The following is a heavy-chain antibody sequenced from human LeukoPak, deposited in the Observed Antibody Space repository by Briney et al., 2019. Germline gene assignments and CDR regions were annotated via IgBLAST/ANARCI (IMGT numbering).Heavy chain of an antibody. CDR1: GFTFSRYS. V-gene: IGHV3-21*01. CDR2: ISSSSSYI. D-gene: IGHD6-6*01. CDR3: VRDGSLGQLVTYDMDV. J-gene: IGHJ6*02. Sequence: PGGSLRLSCAASGFTFSRYSMNWVRQAPGKGLEWVSYISSSSSYIYYADSVKGRFTISRDNAKNSLYLQMNSLRAEDTAVYYCVRDGSLGQLVTYDMDVWGQGTTVTVSS.